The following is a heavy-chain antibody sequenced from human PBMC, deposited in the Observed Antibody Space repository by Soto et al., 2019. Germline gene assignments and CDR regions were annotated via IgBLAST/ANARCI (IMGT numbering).Heavy chain of an antibody. J-gene: IGHJ5*02. CDR3: AKYLPASPTTGRWFDP. CDR2: IMPVFGRP. Sequence: VASVKVSCKASGGTLSKNTISWVRQAPGQGLEWMGGIMPVFGRPNYAQKFQGRVTITADEYTRTAYMELSRLKSDDTALYFCAKYLPASPTTGRWFDPWGQGTLVTVSS. D-gene: IGHD1-26*01. CDR1: GGTLSKNT. V-gene: IGHV1-69*13.